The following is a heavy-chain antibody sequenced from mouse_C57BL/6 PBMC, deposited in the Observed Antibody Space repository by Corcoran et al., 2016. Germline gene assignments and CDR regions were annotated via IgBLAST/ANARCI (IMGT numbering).Heavy chain of an antibody. CDR3: ARALTGTFDY. V-gene: IGHV9-3*01. CDR2: INTYSGVP. Sequence: QIQLVQSGPELKKPGETVKISCKASGYTFTTYGMSWVKQAPGKGLKWMGWINTYSGVPTYADDFKVRFAFSLKTSARTAYLQINNLKNEDTATYVCARALTGTFDYWGQRTTLTVSS. D-gene: IGHD4-1*01. J-gene: IGHJ2*01. CDR1: GYTFTTYG.